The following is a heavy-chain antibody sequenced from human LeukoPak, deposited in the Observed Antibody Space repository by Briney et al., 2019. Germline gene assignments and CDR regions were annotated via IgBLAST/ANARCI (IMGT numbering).Heavy chain of an antibody. V-gene: IGHV3-23*01. J-gene: IGHJ4*02. D-gene: IGHD4-17*01. CDR3: AKDTDYGDYAHLGY. Sequence: PGGSLRLSCAASGFTFSSYAMSWVRQAPGKGLEWVSAISGSGGSTYYADSVKGRFTISRDNSKNTLYLQMNSLRAEDTAVYYCAKDTDYGDYAHLGYWGQGTLVTVSS. CDR2: ISGSGGST. CDR1: GFTFSSYA.